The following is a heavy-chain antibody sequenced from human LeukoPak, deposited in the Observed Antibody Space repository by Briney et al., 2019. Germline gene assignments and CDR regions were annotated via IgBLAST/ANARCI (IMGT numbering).Heavy chain of an antibody. Sequence: GGSLRLSCEASGFRLIKYALHWVRQAPGRGLEWVEVISFDGKKEFYADSVKGRFTISRDNSKNALFLQMNSLQTEDTAIYYCARASMATINYYYFYMDAWGKGTTVIVSS. CDR2: ISFDGKKE. V-gene: IGHV3-30*04. CDR1: GFRLIKYA. D-gene: IGHD5-24*01. J-gene: IGHJ6*03. CDR3: ARASMATINYYYFYMDA.